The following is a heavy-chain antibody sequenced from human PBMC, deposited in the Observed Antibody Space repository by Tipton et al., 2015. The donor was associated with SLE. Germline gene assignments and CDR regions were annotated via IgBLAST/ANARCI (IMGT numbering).Heavy chain of an antibody. CDR3: ARVRPIVENCSSTSCSHRGWFDP. D-gene: IGHD2-2*01. V-gene: IGHV4-34*01. CDR2: INHSGST. CDR1: GGSFSGYY. Sequence: TLSLTCAVYGGSFSGYYWSWIRQPPGKGLEWIGEINHSGSTNYNPSLKSRVTISVDTSKNQFSLKLSSVTAADTAVYYCARVRPIVENCSSTSCSHRGWFDPWGQGTLVTVSS. J-gene: IGHJ5*02.